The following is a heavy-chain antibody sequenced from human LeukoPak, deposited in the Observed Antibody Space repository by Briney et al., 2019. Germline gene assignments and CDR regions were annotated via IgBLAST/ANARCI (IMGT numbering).Heavy chain of an antibody. V-gene: IGHV3-74*01. CDR2: VDADGSTT. D-gene: IGHD5-24*01. J-gene: IGHJ5*02. Sequence: TGGSLRLSCVVSGFTFSTYGMHWVRQAPGKGLVWVSRVDADGSTTIYADSVKGRFTISRDNGINTVYLQMNSLRAEDTAVYYCARGFDGYPFGWWFDPWGQGTLVTVSS. CDR1: GFTFSTYG. CDR3: ARGFDGYPFGWWFDP.